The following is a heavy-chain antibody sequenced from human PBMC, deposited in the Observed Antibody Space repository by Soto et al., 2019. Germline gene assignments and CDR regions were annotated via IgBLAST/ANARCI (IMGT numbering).Heavy chain of an antibody. CDR3: ARITRSPNSGYFDY. CDR2: IYYSGST. J-gene: IGHJ4*02. CDR1: GGSISSSTYY. Sequence: PSETLSLTCAVSGGSISSSTYYWGWIRQPPGKGLEWIGSIYYSGSTYYNPSLKSRVTISIDTSKNQFSLKLSSVTAADTAVYYCARITRSPNSGYFDYWGQGALVTVSS. V-gene: IGHV4-39*07. D-gene: IGHD7-27*01.